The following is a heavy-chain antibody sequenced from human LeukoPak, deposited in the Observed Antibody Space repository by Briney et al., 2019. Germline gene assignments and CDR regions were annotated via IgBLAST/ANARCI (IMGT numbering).Heavy chain of an antibody. D-gene: IGHD2-15*01. CDR2: IKQDGSDK. Sequence: GSLRLFCAASGFSFCTYWMTWVRQAPGKGLEWVANIKQDGSDKYYVDSVKGRFTISRDNAKNSLYLQMNSLRAEDTAVYYCTRDTGCSGGTCFSFYDSWGQGTLVTVSS. J-gene: IGHJ4*02. CDR1: GFSFCTYW. V-gene: IGHV3-7*01. CDR3: TRDTGCSGGTCFSFYDS.